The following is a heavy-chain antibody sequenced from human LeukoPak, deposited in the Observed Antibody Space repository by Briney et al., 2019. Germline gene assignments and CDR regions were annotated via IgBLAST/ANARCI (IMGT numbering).Heavy chain of an antibody. CDR2: LTGNGGSA. J-gene: IGHJ4*02. CDR3: ARDSGSYLQPTDY. D-gene: IGHD1-26*01. V-gene: IGHV3-23*01. Sequence: GGSLRLSCAASGFTFSTYAMTWVRQAPGKGLEWVSSLTGNGGSAYYADSVKGRFIISRDNSKNTLYLQMNSLRAEDTAVYHCARDSGSYLQPTDYWGQGTLVTVSS. CDR1: GFTFSTYA.